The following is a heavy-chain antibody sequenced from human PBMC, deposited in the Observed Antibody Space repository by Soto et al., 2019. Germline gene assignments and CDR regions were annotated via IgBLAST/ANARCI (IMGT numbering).Heavy chain of an antibody. Sequence: GGSLRLSCAAFGFTFNNYAMSWVRQAPGKGLEWVSVIYSGGSTFYADSVRGRFTISRGNSKNTVNLQMNSLRAEDTAVYYCARDPWAADYWGQGTLVTVSS. J-gene: IGHJ4*02. V-gene: IGHV3-66*01. CDR3: ARDPWAADY. CDR1: GFTFNNYA. CDR2: IYSGGST. D-gene: IGHD3-16*01.